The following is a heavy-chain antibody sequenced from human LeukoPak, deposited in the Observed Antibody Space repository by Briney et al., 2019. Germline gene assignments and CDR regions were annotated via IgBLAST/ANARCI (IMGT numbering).Heavy chain of an antibody. D-gene: IGHD3-22*01. Sequence: SETLSLTCAVYGGSFSGYYWSWIRQPPGKGLEWIGEINHSGSTNYNPSLKSRVTISVDTSKNQFSLKLSSVTAADTAVYYCARGRGMIRVKRLDYWGQGTLVTVSS. CDR3: ARGRGMIRVKRLDY. CDR1: GGSFSGYY. J-gene: IGHJ4*02. V-gene: IGHV4-34*01. CDR2: INHSGST.